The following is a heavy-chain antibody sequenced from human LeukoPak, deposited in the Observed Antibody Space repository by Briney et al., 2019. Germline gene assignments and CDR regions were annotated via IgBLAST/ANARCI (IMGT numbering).Heavy chain of an antibody. Sequence: ASVKVSCKASGYTFTGYYMHWVRQAPGQGLEWMGWINPNSGGTNYAQKFRGRVTMTRDTSISTAYMELSRLRSDDTAVYYCASTANNLFTGRPGIDYYYYGMDVWGRGTAVTVSS. CDR3: ASTANNLFTGRPGIDYYYYGMDV. J-gene: IGHJ6*02. D-gene: IGHD1-1*01. V-gene: IGHV1-2*02. CDR2: INPNSGGT. CDR1: GYTFTGYY.